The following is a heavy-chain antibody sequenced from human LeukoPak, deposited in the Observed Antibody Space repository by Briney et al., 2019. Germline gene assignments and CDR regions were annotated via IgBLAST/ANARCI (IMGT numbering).Heavy chain of an antibody. CDR2: IKQDGSEK. CDR1: GFTFSSYW. CDR3: ARGRFWSGYSGGGDYYMDV. D-gene: IGHD3-3*01. V-gene: IGHV3-7*01. Sequence: GGSLRLSCAASGFTFSSYWRSWVRQAPGKGLEWVANIKQDGSEKYNVDSVRGVFTLSRDNPKNSLYLQMNSLRAEDTAVYYCARGRFWSGYSGGGDYYMDVWGKGSTVTVSS. J-gene: IGHJ6*03.